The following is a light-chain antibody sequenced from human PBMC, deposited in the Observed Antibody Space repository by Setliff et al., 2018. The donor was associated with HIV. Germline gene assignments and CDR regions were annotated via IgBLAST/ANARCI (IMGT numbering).Light chain of an antibody. CDR1: SNDFGSYDY. CDR2: EVG. Sequence: QSALTQPASVSGSPGQSITISCTGTSNDFGSYDYVSWYQHQPGKVPKLMIYEVGNRPSGVSDRFSGSKSGNTASLTISGLQTEDEADYYCSSFTSSSSYVFGTGTKVTVL. V-gene: IGLV2-14*01. J-gene: IGLJ1*01. CDR3: SSFTSSSSYV.